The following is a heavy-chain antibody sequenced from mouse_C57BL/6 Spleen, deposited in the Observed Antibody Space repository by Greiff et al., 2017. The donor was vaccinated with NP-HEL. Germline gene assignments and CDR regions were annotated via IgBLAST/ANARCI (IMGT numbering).Heavy chain of an antibody. CDR2: IYPRSGNT. Sequence: VQLQESGAELARPGASVKLSCKASGYTFTSYGISWVKQRTGQGLEWIGEIYPRSGNTYYNEKFKGKATLTADKSSSTAYMELRSLTSEDSAVYFCARGASYYYGSSYGYFDVWGTGTTVTVSS. CDR3: ARGASYYYGSSYGYFDV. CDR1: GYTFTSYG. D-gene: IGHD1-1*01. J-gene: IGHJ1*03. V-gene: IGHV1-81*01.